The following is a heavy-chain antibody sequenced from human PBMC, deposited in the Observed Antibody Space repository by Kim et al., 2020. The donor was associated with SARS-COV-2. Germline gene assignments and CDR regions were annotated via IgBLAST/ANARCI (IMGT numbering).Heavy chain of an antibody. J-gene: IGHJ6*02. CDR1: GGTFSSYA. V-gene: IGHV1-69*13. CDR2: IIPIFGTA. CDR3: ARDPAGRYGDYSGYYYYGMDV. D-gene: IGHD4-17*01. Sequence: SVKVSCKASGGTFSSYAISWVRQAPGQGLEWMGGIIPIFGTANYAQKFQGRVTITADESTSTAYMELSSLRSEDTAVYYCARDPAGRYGDYSGYYYYGMDVWGQGTTVTVSS.